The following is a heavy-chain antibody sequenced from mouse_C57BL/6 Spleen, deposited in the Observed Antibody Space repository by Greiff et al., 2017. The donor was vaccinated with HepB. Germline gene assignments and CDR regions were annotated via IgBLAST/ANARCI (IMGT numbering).Heavy chain of an antibody. CDR2: IYPRSGNT. CDR3: ARSGVTTVVADFDY. CDR1: GYTFTSYG. J-gene: IGHJ2*01. D-gene: IGHD1-1*01. Sequence: VKLVESGAELARPGASVKLSCKASGYTFTSYGISWVKQRTGQGLEWIGEIYPRSGNTYYNEKFKGKATLTADKSSSTAYMELRSLTSEDSAVYFCARSGVTTVVADFDYWGQGTTLTVSS. V-gene: IGHV1-81*01.